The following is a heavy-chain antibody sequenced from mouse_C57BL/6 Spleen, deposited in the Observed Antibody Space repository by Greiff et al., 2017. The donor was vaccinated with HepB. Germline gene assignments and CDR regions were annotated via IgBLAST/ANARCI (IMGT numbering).Heavy chain of an antibody. CDR1: GYTFTSYW. Sequence: VQLQESGAELVKPGASVKMSCKASGYTFTSYWITWVKQRPGQGLEWIGDIYPGSGSTNYNEKFKSKATLTADTSSSTAYMQLSSLTSEDSAVYYCAREALTTVVATGYVDVWGTGTTVTVSS. CDR3: AREALTTVVATGYVDV. D-gene: IGHD1-1*01. CDR2: IYPGSGST. V-gene: IGHV1-55*01. J-gene: IGHJ1*03.